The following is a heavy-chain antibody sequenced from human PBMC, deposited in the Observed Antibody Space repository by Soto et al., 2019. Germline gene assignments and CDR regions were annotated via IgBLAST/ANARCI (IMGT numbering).Heavy chain of an antibody. CDR1: GGSVSSGSYY. V-gene: IGHV4-61*01. Sequence: QVQLQESGPGLVKPSETLSLTCTVSGGSVSSGSYYWSWIRQPPGKGLEWIGYIYYSGSTNYNPSLKSRVTISVDTSKNQCSLKLSAVTAADTAVYYCARAGAVDYYYYGMDVWGQGTTVTVSS. CDR2: IYYSGST. J-gene: IGHJ6*02. CDR3: ARAGAVDYYYYGMDV. D-gene: IGHD3-10*01.